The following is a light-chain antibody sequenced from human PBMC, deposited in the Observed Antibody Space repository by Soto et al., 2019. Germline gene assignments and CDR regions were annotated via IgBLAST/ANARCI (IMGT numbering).Light chain of an antibody. CDR2: AAS. V-gene: IGKV1-6*01. CDR3: LQDYSYPYT. Sequence: AIQMTQSPSSLSASVGDRVTITCRASQGIRNDLGWYQQKPGKAPKLLIYAASTLQSGVPSRFNGTGSGTDFTLTISFLQPDDIATYYCLQDYSYPYTFGQGTKLEIK. J-gene: IGKJ2*01. CDR1: QGIRND.